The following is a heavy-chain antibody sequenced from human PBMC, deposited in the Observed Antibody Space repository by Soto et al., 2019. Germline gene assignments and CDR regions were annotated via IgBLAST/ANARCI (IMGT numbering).Heavy chain of an antibody. D-gene: IGHD3-22*01. CDR1: GVSISSSNW. J-gene: IGHJ4*02. CDR2: IYHSGST. CDR3: AATTYYYDSSGSLDY. Sequence: SETPSLTCAVSGVSISSSNWWICVRQPPGKGLEWIGEIYHSGSTNYNPSLKSRVTISVDKSKNQFSLKLSSVTAADTAVYYCAATTYYYDSSGSLDYWGQGTLVTVS. V-gene: IGHV4-4*02.